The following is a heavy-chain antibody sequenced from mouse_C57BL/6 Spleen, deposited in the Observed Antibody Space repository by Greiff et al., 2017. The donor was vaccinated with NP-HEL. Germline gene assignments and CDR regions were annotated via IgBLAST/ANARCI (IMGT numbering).Heavy chain of an antibody. CDR3: AIEVVAYYAMDY. CDR1: GYTFTSYW. V-gene: IGHV1-74*01. CDR2: IHPSDSDT. D-gene: IGHD1-1*01. Sequence: QVQLKQPGAELVKPGASVKVSCKASGYTFTSYWMHWVKQRPGQGLEWIGRIHPSDSDTNYNQKFKGKATLTVDKSSSTAYMQLSSLTSEDSAVYYCAIEVVAYYAMDYWGQGTSVTVSS. J-gene: IGHJ4*01.